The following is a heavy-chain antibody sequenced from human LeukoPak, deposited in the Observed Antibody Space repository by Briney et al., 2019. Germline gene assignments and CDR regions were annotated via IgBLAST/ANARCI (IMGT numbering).Heavy chain of an antibody. J-gene: IGHJ6*04. CDR1: GYSFTSYW. Sequence: GGSLRISCKGSGYSFTSYWISWVRQMPGKGLEWMGRIDPSDSYTNYSPSFQGHVTISADKSISTAYLQWSSLKASDTAMYYCARRVGTSSPGGYYGMDVWGKGTTVTVSS. V-gene: IGHV5-10-1*01. D-gene: IGHD2-2*01. CDR3: ARRVGTSSPGGYYGMDV. CDR2: IDPSDSYT.